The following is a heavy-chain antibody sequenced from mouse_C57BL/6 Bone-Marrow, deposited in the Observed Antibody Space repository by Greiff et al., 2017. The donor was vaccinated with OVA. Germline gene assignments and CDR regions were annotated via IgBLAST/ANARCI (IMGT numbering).Heavy chain of an antibody. CDR1: GFTFSDFY. V-gene: IGHV7-1*01. D-gene: IGHD1-1*01. CDR3: ARDVLLLPFAY. Sequence: EVMLVDSGGGLVQSGRSLRLSCATSGFTFSDFYMEWVRQAPGKGLEWIAASRNKANDYTTEYSASVKGRFIVSRDTSQSILYLQMNALRAEDTAIYYCARDVLLLPFAYWGQGTLVTVSA. CDR2: SRNKANDYTT. J-gene: IGHJ3*01.